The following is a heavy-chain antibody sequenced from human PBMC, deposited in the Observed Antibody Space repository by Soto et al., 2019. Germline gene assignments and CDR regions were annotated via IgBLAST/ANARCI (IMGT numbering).Heavy chain of an antibody. CDR1: GYTFTSYD. D-gene: IGHD3-16*01. CDR2: MNPNSGNT. V-gene: IGHV1-8*01. CDR3: ATRGGAAGGDYYMDV. J-gene: IGHJ6*03. Sequence: QVQLVQSGAEVKKPGASVKVSCKASGYTFTSYDINWVRQATGQGLEWMGWMNPNSGNTGYAQKFQGRVTMTRNTSISRAYRGVGGRGAEDTAVNYCATRGGAAGGDYYMDVWGKGTTVTVSS.